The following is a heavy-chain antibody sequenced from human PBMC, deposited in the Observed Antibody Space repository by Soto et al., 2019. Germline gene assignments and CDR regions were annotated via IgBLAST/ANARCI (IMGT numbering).Heavy chain of an antibody. Sequence: PGGSLRLSCAASGFTFSSDAMIWVRQAPGKGLEWVSLITANGDTTYYADSVKGRFTISRDNSKNTLYLQMNSLRAEDTALYYCARGINWSFDYWGQGTLVTVYS. D-gene: IGHD1-20*01. J-gene: IGHJ4*02. CDR2: ITANGDTT. CDR3: ARGINWSFDY. V-gene: IGHV3-23*01. CDR1: GFTFSSDA.